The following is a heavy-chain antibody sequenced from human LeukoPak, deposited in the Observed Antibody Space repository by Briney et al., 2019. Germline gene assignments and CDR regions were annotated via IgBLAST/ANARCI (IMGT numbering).Heavy chain of an antibody. D-gene: IGHD3-22*01. CDR2: IIPLFGTA. J-gene: IGHJ4*02. Sequence: SVKVSCKASGCTFSSYAISWVRQAPGQGLEWMGGIIPLFGTANYAQTFQGRVTITAEESTSTAYMEVSRMRSEDTAVYYGVSSYYYDGSGYYPLGYWGQGTLVTVSS. CDR1: GCTFSSYA. V-gene: IGHV1-69*01. CDR3: VSSYYYDGSGYYPLGY.